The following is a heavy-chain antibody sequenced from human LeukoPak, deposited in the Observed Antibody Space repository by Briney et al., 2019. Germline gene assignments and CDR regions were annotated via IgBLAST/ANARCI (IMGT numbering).Heavy chain of an antibody. Sequence: GASVKVSCKASGYTFTGYYMHWVRQAPGQGLEWMGRINPNSGGINYAQKFQGRVTMTRDTSISTAYMELSRLRSDDTAVYYCARDSLYCGGDCYPDYWGQGTLVTVSS. V-gene: IGHV1-2*06. CDR1: GYTFTGYY. D-gene: IGHD2-21*02. J-gene: IGHJ4*02. CDR3: ARDSLYCGGDCYPDY. CDR2: INPNSGGI.